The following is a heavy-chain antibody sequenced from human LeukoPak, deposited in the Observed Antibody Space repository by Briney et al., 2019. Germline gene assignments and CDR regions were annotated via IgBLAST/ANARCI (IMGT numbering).Heavy chain of an antibody. CDR2: IYYSGST. V-gene: IGHV4-39*07. J-gene: IGHJ5*02. CDR1: GGSIGSSSYY. D-gene: IGHD6-13*01. CDR3: ARGGRPSSSWKPGWFDP. Sequence: PSETLSLTCTVSGGSIGSSSYYWGWIRQPPGKGLEWIGSIYYSGSTYYNPSLKSRVTISVDTSKNQFSLKLSSVTAADTAVYYCARGGRPSSSWKPGWFDPWGQGTLVTVSS.